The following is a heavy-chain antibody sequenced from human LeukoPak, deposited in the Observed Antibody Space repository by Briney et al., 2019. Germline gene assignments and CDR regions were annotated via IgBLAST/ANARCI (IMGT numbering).Heavy chain of an antibody. CDR3: AKDITIFGVVIRGVYFDY. CDR2: ISGSGGST. V-gene: IGHV3-23*01. D-gene: IGHD3-3*01. Sequence: GGSLRLSCAASGFTFSSYAMSWVRQAPGKGLEWVSAISGSGGSTYYADSVKGRFTISRDNSKNTLYLQMDSLRAEDTAVYYCAKDITIFGVVIRGVYFDYWGQGTLVTVSS. CDR1: GFTFSSYA. J-gene: IGHJ4*02.